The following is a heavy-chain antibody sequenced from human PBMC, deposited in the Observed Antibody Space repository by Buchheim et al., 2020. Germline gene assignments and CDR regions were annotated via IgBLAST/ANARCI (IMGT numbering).Heavy chain of an antibody. CDR3: ANAEDCTNGVCYPIDFDY. CDR2: ISYDGSNK. D-gene: IGHD2-8*01. CDR1: GFTFSSYG. J-gene: IGHJ4*02. V-gene: IGHV3-30*18. Sequence: QVQLVESGGGVVQPGRSLRLSCAASGFTFSSYGMHWVRQAPGKGLEWVAVISYDGSNKYYADSVKGRFTISRDNSKNTLYLQMNSLRAEDTAVYYCANAEDCTNGVCYPIDFDYWGQGTL.